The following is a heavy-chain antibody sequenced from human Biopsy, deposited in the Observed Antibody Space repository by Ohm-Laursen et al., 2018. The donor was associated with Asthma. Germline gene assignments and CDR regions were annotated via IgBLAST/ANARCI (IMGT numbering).Heavy chain of an antibody. V-gene: IGHV3-30*18. CDR2: ISFDGSNK. Sequence: SLRLSCSTSGFSFSNYGMHWVRQAPGKGLDWVAVISFDGSNKNYTDSVKGRFTISRDNSRNTLHLQMNSLRAEDTAVYYCAKDVFPGWELRRGPDYWGQGTLVTVSS. CDR3: AKDVFPGWELRRGPDY. D-gene: IGHD1-26*01. J-gene: IGHJ4*02. CDR1: GFSFSNYG.